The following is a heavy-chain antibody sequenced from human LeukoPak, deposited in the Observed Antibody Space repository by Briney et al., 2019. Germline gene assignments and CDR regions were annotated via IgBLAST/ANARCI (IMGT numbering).Heavy chain of an antibody. CDR2: IYSGGST. J-gene: IGHJ4*02. CDR1: GFTFSSYW. V-gene: IGHV3-66*01. CDR3: ASSWGPLGEYYFDY. Sequence: GGSLRLSCAASGFTFSSYWMHWVRQAPGKGLEWVSVIYSGGSTYYADSVKGRFTISRDNAKNSLYLQMNSLRAEDTAVYYCASSWGPLGEYYFDYWGQGTLVTVSS. D-gene: IGHD3-16*01.